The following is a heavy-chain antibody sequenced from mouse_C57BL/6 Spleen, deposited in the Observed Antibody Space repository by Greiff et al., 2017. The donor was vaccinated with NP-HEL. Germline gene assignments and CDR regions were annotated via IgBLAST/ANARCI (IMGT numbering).Heavy chain of an antibody. CDR2: INPNNGGT. D-gene: IGHD2-4*01. Sequence: EVQLQQSGPELVKPGASVKISCKASGYTFTDYYMNWVKQSHGKSLEWIGDINPNNGGTSYNQKFKGKATLTVDKSSSTAYMELRSLTSEDSAVYYCARGIYYDYHYAMDYWGQGTSVTVSS. CDR1: GYTFTDYY. CDR3: ARGIYYDYHYAMDY. J-gene: IGHJ4*01. V-gene: IGHV1-26*01.